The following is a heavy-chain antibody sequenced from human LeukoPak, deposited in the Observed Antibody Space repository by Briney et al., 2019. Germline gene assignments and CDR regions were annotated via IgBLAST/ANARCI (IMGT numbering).Heavy chain of an antibody. CDR3: ARGGAHYDILTGYYARADYYYYYMDV. Sequence: ASVKVSCKASGYTFTSYDISWVRQAPGQGLEWMGWISAYNGNTNYAQKLQGRVTMTTDTSTSTAYMELRSLRSDDTAVYYCARGGAHYDILTGYYARADYYYYYMDVWGKGTTVTVSS. J-gene: IGHJ6*03. CDR2: ISAYNGNT. CDR1: GYTFTSYD. D-gene: IGHD3-9*01. V-gene: IGHV1-18*01.